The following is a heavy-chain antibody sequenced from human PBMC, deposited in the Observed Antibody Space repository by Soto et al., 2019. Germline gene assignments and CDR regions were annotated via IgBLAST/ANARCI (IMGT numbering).Heavy chain of an antibody. CDR2: IIPIFGTA. V-gene: IGHV1-69*13. J-gene: IGHJ3*01. CDR1: GGTFSSYA. D-gene: IGHD6-13*01. Sequence: ASVKVSCKASGGTFSSYAISWVRQAPGQGLEWMGGIIPIFGTANYAQKFQGRVTITADESTSTAYMELSSLRSEDTAVYYCAGATAGIATPWGQGTMVTVSS. CDR3: AGATAGIATP.